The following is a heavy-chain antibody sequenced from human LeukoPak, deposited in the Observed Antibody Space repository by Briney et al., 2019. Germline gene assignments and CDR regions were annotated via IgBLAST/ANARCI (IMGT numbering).Heavy chain of an antibody. Sequence: GGSLRLSCAASGFTFSSYSMNWVRQAPGKGLEWVSSISSSSSYIYYADSVKGRFTISRDNAKNSLYLQMNSLRVEDTAVYYCAREYPDNGDGWGYWGQGTLVTVSS. CDR3: AREYPDNGDGWGY. CDR1: GFTFSSYS. V-gene: IGHV3-21*01. CDR2: ISSSSSYI. J-gene: IGHJ4*02. D-gene: IGHD1-1*01.